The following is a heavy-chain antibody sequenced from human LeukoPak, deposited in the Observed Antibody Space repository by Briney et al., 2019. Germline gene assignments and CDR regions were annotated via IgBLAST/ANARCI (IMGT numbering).Heavy chain of an antibody. J-gene: IGHJ3*02. CDR2: IWYDASNK. CDR3: ARAGEGFDT. Sequence: PGGSLRLSCAASGFTFSNYGVHWVRQAPGKGLEWVAVIWYDASNKYYGDSVKGRFTISRDNSKNTLYLQMSSLRAEDTAIYYCARAGEGFDTWGQGTKVTVSS. D-gene: IGHD3-10*01. V-gene: IGHV3-33*08. CDR1: GFTFSNYG.